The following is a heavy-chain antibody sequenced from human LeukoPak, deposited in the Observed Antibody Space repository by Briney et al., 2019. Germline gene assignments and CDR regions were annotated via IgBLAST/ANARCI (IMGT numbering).Heavy chain of an antibody. Sequence: GASVKVSCKASGGTFSSYAISWVRQAPGQGLEWMGGIIPIFGTANYAQKFQGRVTITADESTSTAYMELSSLRSEDTAVYYCAASDYYHDAFDIWGQGTMVTVSS. D-gene: IGHD3-22*01. J-gene: IGHJ3*02. CDR2: IIPIFGTA. V-gene: IGHV1-69*13. CDR1: GGTFSSYA. CDR3: AASDYYHDAFDI.